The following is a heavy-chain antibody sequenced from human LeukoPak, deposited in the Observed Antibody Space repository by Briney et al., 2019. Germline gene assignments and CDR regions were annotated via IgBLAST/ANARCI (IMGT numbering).Heavy chain of an antibody. CDR2: IHLGVTT. Sequence: SETLSLTCAVSGGSISSSDWWTWVRQPPGKGLEWIGEIHLGVTTNYNPSPRSRVTMSIDKANDLFSLNLSSVTPADTAIYYCATGGAYRLDYWGQGALVTVSS. CDR3: ATGGAYRLDY. CDR1: GGSISSSDW. J-gene: IGHJ4*02. V-gene: IGHV4-4*02. D-gene: IGHD4-17*01.